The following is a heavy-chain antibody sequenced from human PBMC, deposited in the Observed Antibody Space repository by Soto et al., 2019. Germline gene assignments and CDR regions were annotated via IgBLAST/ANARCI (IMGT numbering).Heavy chain of an antibody. D-gene: IGHD3-10*01. CDR2: IYSGGST. V-gene: IGHV3-53*01. Sequence: HPGGSLRLSCAASGFTVSSNYMSWVRQAPGKGLEWVSVIYSGGSTYYADSVKGRFTISRDNSKNTLYLQMNSLRAEDTAVYYCARGENYYGSGSYYNVIPAFGIWGQGTMVPVSS. CDR1: GFTVSSNY. J-gene: IGHJ3*02. CDR3: ARGENYYGSGSYYNVIPAFGI.